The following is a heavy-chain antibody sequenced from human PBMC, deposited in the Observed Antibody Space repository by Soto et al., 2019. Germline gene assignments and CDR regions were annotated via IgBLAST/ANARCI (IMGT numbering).Heavy chain of an antibody. CDR3: AREPNYFDY. V-gene: IGHV1-18*01. Sequence: ASVKVSCKASGYTFTSYGISWVRQAPGQGLEWMGWISAYNGSTKYAQKLQGRVTMTTDTSTSTADMELRSLRSDDTAVYYCAREPNYFDYWGQGTLVTVSS. CDR1: GYTFTSYG. J-gene: IGHJ4*02. CDR2: ISAYNGST.